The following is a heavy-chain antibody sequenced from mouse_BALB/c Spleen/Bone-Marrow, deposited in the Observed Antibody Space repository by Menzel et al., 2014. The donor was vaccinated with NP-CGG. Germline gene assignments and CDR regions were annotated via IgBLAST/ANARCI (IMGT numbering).Heavy chain of an antibody. D-gene: IGHD2-2*01. Sequence: EVQLQESGPELVKPGASVKMSCKASGYTFTNYVTHWVKQKPGQGPEWIGYINPYNDGTKYNEKFKGKATLTSDKSSSTAYMDLSSLTSEDSAVYYCARVYYGYDGTSSWFAYWAKGLWSLSLQ. CDR3: ARVYYGYDGTSSWFAY. CDR2: INPYNDGT. J-gene: IGHJ3*01. CDR1: GYTFTNYV. V-gene: IGHV1-14*01.